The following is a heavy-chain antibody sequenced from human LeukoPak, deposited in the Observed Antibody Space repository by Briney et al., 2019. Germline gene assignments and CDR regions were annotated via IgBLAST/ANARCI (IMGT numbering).Heavy chain of an antibody. CDR2: IYTNGSP. Sequence: SETLSLTCTVSGASISSYSWSWIRQPAEKGLEWIGRIYTNGSPNYNPSLKSRVTMSVGTSKNQFSLKLSSVTAADTAVYYCARVRYSDSSVLTRKRSYYFDYWGQGTLVTVSS. CDR3: ARVRYSDSSVLTRKRSYYFDY. J-gene: IGHJ4*02. CDR1: GASISSYS. V-gene: IGHV4-4*07. D-gene: IGHD3-22*01.